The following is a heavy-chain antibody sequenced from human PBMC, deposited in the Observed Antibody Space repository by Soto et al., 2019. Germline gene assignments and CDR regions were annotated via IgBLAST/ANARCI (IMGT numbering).Heavy chain of an antibody. D-gene: IGHD3-22*01. J-gene: IGHJ4*02. CDR2: ISSRSDSI. V-gene: IGHV3-21*01. CDR1: GFIFTSYS. Sequence: GGSLRLSCAASGFIFTSYSMVWVRQAPGKGLEWVSSISSRSDSIFYADSVKGRFTISRDNAQNSLYLQMNSLRAEDTAVYYCARDVASGAYDSSGYYDYWGQGTLVTVS. CDR3: ARDVASGAYDSSGYYDY.